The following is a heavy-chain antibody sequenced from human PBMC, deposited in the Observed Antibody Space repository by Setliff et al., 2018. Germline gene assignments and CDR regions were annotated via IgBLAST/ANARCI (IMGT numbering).Heavy chain of an antibody. Sequence: GESLKISCAASGFAFASYNMIWVRQAPGKGLEWVSSLSSANNYIVYADSVKGRFTIPRDNAKSTLYLQMNSLSAEDTGIYYCASSRTWIPVLDYCGKGTLVTVSS. D-gene: IGHD5-18*01. CDR3: ASSRTWIPVLDY. CDR2: LSSANNYI. V-gene: IGHV3-21*06. J-gene: IGHJ4*02. CDR1: GFAFASYN.